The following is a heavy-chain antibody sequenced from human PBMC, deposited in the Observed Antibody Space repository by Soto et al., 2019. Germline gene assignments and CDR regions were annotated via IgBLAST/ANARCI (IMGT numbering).Heavy chain of an antibody. J-gene: IGHJ6*02. Sequence: ASVKVSCKASGGTFSSYAISWVRQAPGQGLEWMGGIIPIFGTANYAQKFQGRVTITADESTSTAYMELSSLRSEDTAVYYCARDRGYYGSGSYYISYPKKYYYYYYGMDVWGQGTTVTVSS. CDR1: GGTFSSYA. CDR3: ARDRGYYGSGSYYISYPKKYYYYYYGMDV. CDR2: IIPIFGTA. D-gene: IGHD3-10*01. V-gene: IGHV1-69*13.